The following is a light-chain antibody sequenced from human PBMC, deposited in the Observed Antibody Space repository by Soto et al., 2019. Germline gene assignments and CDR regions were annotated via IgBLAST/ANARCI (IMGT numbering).Light chain of an antibody. V-gene: IGLV2-8*01. CDR1: SSDVGGYNY. CDR2: EVS. CDR3: SSYSGTNYHYA. Sequence: QSVLTQPPSASGSFGQSVTISCTGTSSDVGGYNYVSWYQQHPGKAPNLMIYEVSERPSGIPDRFSGSKSGNTASLTVSGLQADDEADYYCSSYSGTNYHYAFGTGTKVTVL. J-gene: IGLJ1*01.